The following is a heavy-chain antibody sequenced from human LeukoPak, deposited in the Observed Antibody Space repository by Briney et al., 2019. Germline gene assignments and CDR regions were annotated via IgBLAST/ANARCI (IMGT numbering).Heavy chain of an antibody. J-gene: IGHJ2*01. D-gene: IGHD6-13*01. CDR2: ISGSGGST. Sequence: GSLRLSCAASGFTFSSYAMSWVRQAPGKGLEWVSAISGSGGSTYYADSVKGRFTISRDNSKNTPYLQMNSLRAEDTAVYYCANKGIAAAVNWYFDLWGRGTLVTVSS. CDR1: GFTFSSYA. CDR3: ANKGIAAAVNWYFDL. V-gene: IGHV3-23*01.